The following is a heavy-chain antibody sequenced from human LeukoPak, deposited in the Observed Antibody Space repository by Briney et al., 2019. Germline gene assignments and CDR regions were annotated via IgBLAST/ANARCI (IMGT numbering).Heavy chain of an antibody. CDR3: ARHYHDAFDI. J-gene: IGHJ3*02. D-gene: IGHD2-2*01. CDR2: FDPSDSST. CDR1: GYNFTSFW. V-gene: IGHV5-10-1*01. Sequence: GESLKISCKGSGYNFTSFWISWVRQMPGKGLEWMGKFDPSDSSTNYNPSFQGHVTISSDKSISVAYLQWGSLKASDTAMYYCARHYHDAFDIWGQGTMVTVSS.